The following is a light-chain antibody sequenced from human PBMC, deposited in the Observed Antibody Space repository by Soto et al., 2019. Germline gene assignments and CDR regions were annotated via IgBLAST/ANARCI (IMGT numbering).Light chain of an antibody. CDR2: KSS. Sequence: DIQMTQSPSTLSASVGDRVTITCRASQSISSWLAWYQQKQGKAPKLLIYKSSSLESGVPSTFSGSGSGTEFTLTISSLQADDFATYYCQQYNSYSYTVGQGTKLEIK. CDR1: QSISSW. CDR3: QQYNSYSYT. V-gene: IGKV1-5*03. J-gene: IGKJ2*01.